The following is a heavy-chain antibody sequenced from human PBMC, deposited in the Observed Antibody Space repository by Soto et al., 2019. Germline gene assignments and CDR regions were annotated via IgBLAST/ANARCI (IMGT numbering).Heavy chain of an antibody. CDR3: ARERRISSSGRYYYYGMDV. V-gene: IGHV1-3*01. CDR2: INAGNGNT. CDR1: GYTFTSYA. D-gene: IGHD6-6*01. J-gene: IGHJ6*02. Sequence: QVQLVQSGAEVKKPGASVKVSCKASGYTFTSYAMHWVRQAPGQRLEWMGWINAGNGNTKYSQKLQGRVTITRDTSASTAYMELSSLRSEDTAVYYCARERRISSSGRYYYYGMDVWGQGTTVTVSS.